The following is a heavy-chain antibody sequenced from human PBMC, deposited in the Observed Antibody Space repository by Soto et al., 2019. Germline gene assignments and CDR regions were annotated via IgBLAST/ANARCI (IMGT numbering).Heavy chain of an antibody. CDR2: INPHGGST. CDR3: ARSSGGNFGIIIEGSNWFDP. J-gene: IGHJ5*02. CDR1: GDTFTSDY. V-gene: IGHV1-46*01. Sequence: ASVKVSCKAPGDTFTSDYLNGVRQAPGQGLEWMGVINPHGGSTKYAQKFQGRVTMTRDTSRSTVYMELRSLRSDDTAIYYCARSSGGNFGIIIEGSNWFDPWGQGTLVTVSS. D-gene: IGHD3-3*01.